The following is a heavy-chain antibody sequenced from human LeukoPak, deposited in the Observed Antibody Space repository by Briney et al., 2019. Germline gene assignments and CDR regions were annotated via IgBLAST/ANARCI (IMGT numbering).Heavy chain of an antibody. CDR2: ISGSGGST. CDR1: GFTFSNYA. Sequence: GGSLRLSCAASGFTFSNYAMSWVRQAPGKGLEWVSAISGSGGSTYYADSVKGRFTISRDNSKNTLYLQMNSLRAEDTAVYYCAKGLGRYNTGLDYWGQGTLVTVSS. CDR3: AKGLGRYNTGLDY. J-gene: IGHJ4*02. D-gene: IGHD5-24*01. V-gene: IGHV3-23*01.